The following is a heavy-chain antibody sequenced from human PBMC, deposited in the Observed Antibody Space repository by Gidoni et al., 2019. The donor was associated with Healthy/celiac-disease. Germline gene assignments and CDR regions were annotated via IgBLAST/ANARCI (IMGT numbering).Heavy chain of an antibody. CDR3: AKVKAGYYYVGAFDI. V-gene: IGHV3-30*18. Sequence: QVQLVESGGGVVKPGRSLRLSCHASGFTFSSYGMHWVRQAPGKGLEWVAVISYDGSNKYYADSVKGRFTISRDNSKNTLYLQMNSLRAEDTAVYYCAKVKAGYYYVGAFDIWGQGTMVTVSS. CDR2: ISYDGSNK. J-gene: IGHJ3*02. CDR1: GFTFSSYG. D-gene: IGHD3-22*01.